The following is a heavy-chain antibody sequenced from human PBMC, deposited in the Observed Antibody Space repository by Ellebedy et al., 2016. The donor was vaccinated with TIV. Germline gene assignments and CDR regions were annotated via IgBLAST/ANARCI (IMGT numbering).Heavy chain of an antibody. Sequence: AASVKVSCKASGYTFTGHYMHWVRQAPGRGLEWMGWINPDSGGTKYAQNFQGWVTMTRDTSISTAYMELSRLRSDDTAVYYCARDYYDSSGGSFDHWGQGTLVTVSP. J-gene: IGHJ4*02. CDR1: GYTFTGHY. V-gene: IGHV1-2*04. CDR3: ARDYYDSSGGSFDH. CDR2: INPDSGGT. D-gene: IGHD3-22*01.